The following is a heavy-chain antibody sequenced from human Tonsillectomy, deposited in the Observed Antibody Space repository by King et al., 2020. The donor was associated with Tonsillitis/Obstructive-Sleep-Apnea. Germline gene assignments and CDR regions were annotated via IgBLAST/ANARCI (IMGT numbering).Heavy chain of an antibody. CDR3: AKVAGSYYYNSSGYSTEGGFYY. V-gene: IGHV3-23*04. J-gene: IGHJ4*01. Sequence: VQLVESGGGLVQPGGSLRLSCAASGFTFSTYAMSWVRQAPGKGLEWVSAISGSGGSIYYADSVKGRFTISRDNSKNTLYLQMNSLRAEDTAVYYCAKVAGSYYYNSSGYSTEGGFYYWGHGTLVTFSS. CDR2: ISGSGGSI. CDR1: GFTFSTYA. D-gene: IGHD3-22*01.